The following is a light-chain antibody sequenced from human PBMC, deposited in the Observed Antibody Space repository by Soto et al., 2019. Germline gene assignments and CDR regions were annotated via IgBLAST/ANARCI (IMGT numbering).Light chain of an antibody. CDR2: EVS. CDR3: SSYTSKSILVV. CDR1: NSDVGAYNY. V-gene: IGLV2-14*01. J-gene: IGLJ2*01. Sequence: QSALTQPASVSGSPGQSITISCTGTNSDVGAYNYVSWYQQHPGKAPKLMIYEVSNRPSGVSNRFSGSKSDNTASLTISGLQAEDEADYYCSSYTSKSILVVFGGGTQLTVL.